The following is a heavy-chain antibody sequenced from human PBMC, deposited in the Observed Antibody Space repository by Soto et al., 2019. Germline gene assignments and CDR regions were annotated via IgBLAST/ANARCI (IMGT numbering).Heavy chain of an antibody. V-gene: IGHV3-7*01. CDR1: GFTFSSYW. CDR3: ARVHCSGGSCYSALDAFDI. Sequence: GSLRLSCAASGFTFSSYWMTWVRQAPGKGLEWVANIKQDGSEKYYVDSVKGRFTISRDNAKNSLYLQMNSLRAEDTALYYCARVHCSGGSCYSALDAFDIWGQGTMVTVSS. CDR2: IKQDGSEK. D-gene: IGHD2-15*01. J-gene: IGHJ3*02.